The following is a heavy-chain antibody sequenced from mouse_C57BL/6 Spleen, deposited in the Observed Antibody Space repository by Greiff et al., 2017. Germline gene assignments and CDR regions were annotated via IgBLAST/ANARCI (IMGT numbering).Heavy chain of an antibody. J-gene: IGHJ3*01. CDR2: ISSGGDYI. CDR3: TRDPTGPGAY. V-gene: IGHV5-9-1*02. Sequence: EVQGVESGAGLVKPGGSLKLSCAASGFTFSSYAMPWVRQTPEKRLEWVAYISSGGDYIYYADTVKGRFTISRDKARNTLYLQMSSLKSEDTAMYYCTRDPTGPGAYWGQGTLVTVSA. CDR1: GFTFSSYA.